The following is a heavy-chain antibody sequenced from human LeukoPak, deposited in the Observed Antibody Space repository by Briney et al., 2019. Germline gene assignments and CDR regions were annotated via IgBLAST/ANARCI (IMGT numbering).Heavy chain of an antibody. Sequence: SQTLSLTCTVSGGSISSGGYYWSWIRQPPGKGLEWIGYIYYSRSTNYNPSLKSRVTISVDTSKNQFPLKLSSVTAADTAVYYCARHYTPYSSSWFFDYWGQGTLVTVSS. J-gene: IGHJ4*02. CDR1: GGSISSGGYY. D-gene: IGHD6-13*01. CDR2: IYYSRST. CDR3: ARHYTPYSSSWFFDY. V-gene: IGHV4-61*08.